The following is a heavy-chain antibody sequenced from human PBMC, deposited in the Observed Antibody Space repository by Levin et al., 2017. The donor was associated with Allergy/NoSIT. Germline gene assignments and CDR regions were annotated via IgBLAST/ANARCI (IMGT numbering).Heavy chain of an antibody. V-gene: IGHV3-15*01. CDR2: IKSKTDGGTT. CDR1: GFTFSNAW. Sequence: GESLKISCAASGFTFSNAWMSWVRQAPGKGLEWVGRIKSKTDGGTTGYAAPVKGRFTISREDSKNTLYLQMNSLKTEDAAVYFCAYSYGYYFDYWGQGTLVTVSS. J-gene: IGHJ4*02. CDR3: AYSYGYYFDY. D-gene: IGHD5-18*01.